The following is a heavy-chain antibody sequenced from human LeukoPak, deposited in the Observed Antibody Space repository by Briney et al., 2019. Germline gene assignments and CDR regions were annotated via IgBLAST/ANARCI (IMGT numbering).Heavy chain of an antibody. CDR3: ASSSGSYGSGSYGYYGMDV. CDR1: GGTFSSYA. Sequence: SVKVSCKASGGTFSSYAISWVRQAPGQGLEWMGRIIPIFGIANYAQKFQGRVTITADKSTSTAYMELSSLRSEDTAVYCCASSSGSYGSGSYGYYGMDVWGQGTTVTVSS. J-gene: IGHJ6*02. D-gene: IGHD3-10*01. V-gene: IGHV1-69*04. CDR2: IIPIFGIA.